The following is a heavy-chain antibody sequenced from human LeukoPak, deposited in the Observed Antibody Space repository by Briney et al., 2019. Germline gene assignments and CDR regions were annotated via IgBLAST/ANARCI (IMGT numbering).Heavy chain of an antibody. D-gene: IGHD2-15*01. CDR1: GFTVSSNY. CDR2: IYSGGST. CDR3: ARVVGYYYYGMDV. Sequence: GGSLRLSCAASGFTVSSNYMSWVRQAPGKGLKWVSVIYSGGSTYYADSVKGRFTISRDNSKNTLYLQMNSLRAEDTAVYYCARVVGYYYYGMDVWGQGTTVTVSS. J-gene: IGHJ6*02. V-gene: IGHV3-53*01.